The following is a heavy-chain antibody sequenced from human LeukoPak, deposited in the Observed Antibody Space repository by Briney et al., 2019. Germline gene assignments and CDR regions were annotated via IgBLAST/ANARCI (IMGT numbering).Heavy chain of an antibody. CDR2: IYYSGST. J-gene: IGHJ2*01. CDR3: ARARFLEWSKKAWYFDL. CDR1: GGSISSYY. V-gene: IGHV4-59*01. Sequence: TSETLSLTCTVSGGSISSYYWSWIRQPPGKGLEWIGYIYYSGSTNYNPSLKSRVTISVDTSENQFSLKLSSVTAADTAVYYCARARFLEWSKKAWYFDLWGRGTLVTVSS. D-gene: IGHD3-3*01.